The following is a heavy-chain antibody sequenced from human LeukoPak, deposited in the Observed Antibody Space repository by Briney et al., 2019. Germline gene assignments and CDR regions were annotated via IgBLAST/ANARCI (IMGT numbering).Heavy chain of an antibody. CDR2: IYHSGST. D-gene: IGHD6-25*01. Sequence: SETLSLTCTVSGYSISSGYYWGWIRQPPGKGLEWIGSIYHSGSTYYNPSLKSRVTISVDTSKNQFSLKLSSVTAADTAVYYCASVAAAAWGQGTLVTVSS. V-gene: IGHV4-38-2*02. J-gene: IGHJ4*02. CDR3: ASVAAAA. CDR1: GYSISSGYY.